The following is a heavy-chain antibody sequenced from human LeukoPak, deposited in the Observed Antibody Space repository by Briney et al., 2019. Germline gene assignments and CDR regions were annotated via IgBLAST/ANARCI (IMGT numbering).Heavy chain of an antibody. CDR3: ARRLYGSHMDV. CDR2: IYYSGSI. D-gene: IGHD4-17*01. CDR1: GGSISSSSYY. J-gene: IGHJ6*03. Sequence: PSETLSLTCTVSGGSISSSSYYWGWIRQPPGKGLKWIGSIYYSGSIYYNPSLKSRVTISVDTSKNQFSLKLSSVTAADTAVYYCARRLYGSHMDVWGKGTTVTVSS. V-gene: IGHV4-39*01.